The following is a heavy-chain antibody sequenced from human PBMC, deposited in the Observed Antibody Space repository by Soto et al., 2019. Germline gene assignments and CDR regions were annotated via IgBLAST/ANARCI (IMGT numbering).Heavy chain of an antibody. D-gene: IGHD7-27*01. CDR2: ILPVFDEL. Sequence: QVQLVQSGSEVKKPGSSVKVSCKVSGGSFKNYAISWVRQAPGQGLEWVGGILPVFDELHYAPKLQGRVTITADEATSTAHLELGSLTSDDTAVYFCARGQVESGELFNWFDPWGQGTLVTVSS. CDR1: GGSFKNYA. V-gene: IGHV1-69*01. CDR3: ARGQVESGELFNWFDP. J-gene: IGHJ5*02.